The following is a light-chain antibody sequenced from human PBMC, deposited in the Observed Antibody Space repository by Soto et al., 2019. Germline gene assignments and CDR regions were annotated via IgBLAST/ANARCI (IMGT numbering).Light chain of an antibody. CDR2: GIN. Sequence: QSALTQPPSASGSPGQSVTISCTGTSSDVGGYNFVSWYQQHPGKAPKLMIFGINKRPSGVPDRFSGSKSGNTASLTVSGLRAEDEADYYCTSYAGSNNVVFGGGTKLTVL. CDR1: SSDVGGYNF. CDR3: TSYAGSNNVV. V-gene: IGLV2-8*01. J-gene: IGLJ2*01.